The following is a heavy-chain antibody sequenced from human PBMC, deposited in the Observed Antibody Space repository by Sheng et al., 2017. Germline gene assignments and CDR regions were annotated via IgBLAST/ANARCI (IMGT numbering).Heavy chain of an antibody. D-gene: IGHD3-22*01. V-gene: IGHV4-38-2*02. J-gene: IGHJ4*02. CDR1: GYSISSGYY. Sequence: QVQLQESGPGLVKPSETLSLTCAVSGYSISSGYYWGWIRQPPGKGLEWIGSIYHSGSTYYNPSLKSRVTISVDTSKNQFSLKLSSVTAADTAVYYCARDQDYYDSSGYSYWGQGTLVTVSS. CDR2: IYHSGST. CDR3: ARDQDYYDSSGYSY.